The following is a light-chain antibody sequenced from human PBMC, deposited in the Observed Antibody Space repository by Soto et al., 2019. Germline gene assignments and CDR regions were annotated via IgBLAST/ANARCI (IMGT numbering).Light chain of an antibody. V-gene: IGLV2-14*01. CDR2: EVS. Sequence: SALTQPASVSGSPGQSITISCTGTSSDVGGYNYVSWYQQHPGKAPKLMIYEVSNRPSGVSDRFSGSKSGNTASLTISGVRPEDEADYYCCSYTDIALDVVFGGGTKVTVL. CDR3: CSYTDIALDVV. CDR1: SSDVGGYNY. J-gene: IGLJ2*01.